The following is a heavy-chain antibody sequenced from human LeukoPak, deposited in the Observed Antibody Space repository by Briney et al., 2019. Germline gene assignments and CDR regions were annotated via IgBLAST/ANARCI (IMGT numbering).Heavy chain of an antibody. CDR3: ASGRAPGFGYGSTYYDY. J-gene: IGHJ4*02. V-gene: IGHV4-59*01. CDR1: GGSISSYY. D-gene: IGHD3-10*01. CDR2: IYYSGST. Sequence: KTSETLSLTCTVSGGSISSYYWSWIRQPPGKGLEWIGYIYYSGSTNYNPSLKSRVTTSVDTSKNQFSLKRSSVTAADTSVYYCASGRAPGFGYGSTYYDYWGQGTLVTVSS.